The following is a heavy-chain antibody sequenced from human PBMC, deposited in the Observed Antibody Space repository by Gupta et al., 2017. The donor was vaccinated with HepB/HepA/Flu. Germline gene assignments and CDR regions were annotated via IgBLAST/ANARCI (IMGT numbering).Heavy chain of an antibody. V-gene: IGHV4-39*01. CDR1: GGSISSSSYY. CDR2: IYYSGST. Sequence: QLQLQESGPGLVKPSETLSLTCTVSGGSISSSSYYWGWIRQPPGKGLEWIGSIYYSGSTYYNPSLKSRVTISVDTSKNQFSLKLSSVTAADTAVYYCASTPGIAAAGTRVGYFDLWGRGTLVTVSS. CDR3: ASTPGIAAAGTRVGYFDL. D-gene: IGHD6-13*01. J-gene: IGHJ2*01.